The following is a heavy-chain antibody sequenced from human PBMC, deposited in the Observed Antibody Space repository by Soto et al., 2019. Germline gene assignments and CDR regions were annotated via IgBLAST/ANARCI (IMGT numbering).Heavy chain of an antibody. CDR3: ARGYCSSTSCYQYFQH. V-gene: IGHV4-31*01. CDR2: IYYSGST. J-gene: IGHJ1*01. CDR1: GGSISSGGYY. D-gene: IGHD2-2*01. Sequence: QVQLQESGPGLVKPSQTLSLTCTVSGGSISSGGYYWSWIRQHPGKGLEWIGYIYYSGSTYYNPSLNSHVTLSVDTSTNQFSLKLSSVTAADTAVYYCARGYCSSTSCYQYFQHWGQGTLVTVSS.